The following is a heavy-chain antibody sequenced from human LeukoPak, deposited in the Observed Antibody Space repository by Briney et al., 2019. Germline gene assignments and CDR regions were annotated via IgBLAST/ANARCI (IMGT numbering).Heavy chain of an antibody. D-gene: IGHD3-10*01. CDR2: ISGSGGST. CDR1: GFTFSTYG. J-gene: IGHJ4*02. CDR3: AKLLLWFGELLPNFDY. Sequence: GGSLRLSCAASGFTFSTYGMSWVRQAPGKGLEGVSAISGSGGSTYYADSVKGRFTISRDNSKNTLYLQMNSLRAEDTAVYYCAKLLLWFGELLPNFDYWGQGTLVTVSS. V-gene: IGHV3-23*01.